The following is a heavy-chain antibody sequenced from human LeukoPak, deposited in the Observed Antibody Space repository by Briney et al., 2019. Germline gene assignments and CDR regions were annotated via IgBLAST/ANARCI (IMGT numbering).Heavy chain of an antibody. CDR3: ARGLGYYYYYYMDV. V-gene: IGHV4-39*07. J-gene: IGHJ6*03. CDR2: INHSGST. Sequence: PSETLSLTCTASGGSISSGGYYWSWIRQPPGKGLEWIGEINHSGSTNYNPSLKSRVTISVDTSKNQFSLKLSSVTAVDTAVYYCARGLGYYYYYYMDVWGKGTTVTVSS. CDR1: GGSISSGGYY.